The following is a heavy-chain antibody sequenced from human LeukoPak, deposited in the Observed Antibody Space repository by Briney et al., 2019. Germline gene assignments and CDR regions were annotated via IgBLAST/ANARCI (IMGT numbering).Heavy chain of an antibody. CDR2: IIPILGIA. CDR1: GVTFSSYA. V-gene: IGHV1-69*04. Sequence: GSSVNVSCKASGVTFSSYAISWVRQAPGQGIEWMGRIIPILGIANYAQKFQGRVTITADKSTSTAYMELSSLRSEETAVYYCARELTTVTSRYYYYYGMDVWGQGTTVIVSS. J-gene: IGHJ6*02. CDR3: ARELTTVTSRYYYYYGMDV. D-gene: IGHD4-17*01.